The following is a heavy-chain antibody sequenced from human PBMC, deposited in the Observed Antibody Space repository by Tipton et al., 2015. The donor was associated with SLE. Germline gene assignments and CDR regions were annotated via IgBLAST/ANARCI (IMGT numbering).Heavy chain of an antibody. J-gene: IGHJ4*02. CDR1: GGSISSYY. V-gene: IGHV4-59*12. CDR3: ARGQRITMIGVVTPFDH. CDR2: IYYSGST. D-gene: IGHD3-22*01. Sequence: LRLSCTVSGGSISSYYWSWIRQPPGKGLEWIGYIYYSGSTNYNPSLKSRVTISVDTSKNQFSLKLTSVTAADTAVYYCARGQRITMIGVVTPFDHWGQGTLVTVSS.